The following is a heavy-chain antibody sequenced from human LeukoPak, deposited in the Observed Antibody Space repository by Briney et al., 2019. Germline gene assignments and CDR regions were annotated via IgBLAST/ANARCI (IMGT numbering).Heavy chain of an antibody. CDR3: SLARSEYHYGMDV. CDR1: GDSVSSISVA. CDR2: TYYRSKWYY. J-gene: IGHJ6*02. V-gene: IGHV6-1*01. Sequence: QTLSLTCAISGDSVSSISVAWAWISQSPSRGLEWLGRTYYRSKWYYEYAVSVKSRINISPDTSKNQFSLQLTSVTPEDTAVYYCSLARSEYHYGMDVWGQGTTVTVSS.